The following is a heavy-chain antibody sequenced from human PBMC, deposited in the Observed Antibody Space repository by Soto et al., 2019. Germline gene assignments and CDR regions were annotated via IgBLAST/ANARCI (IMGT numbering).Heavy chain of an antibody. CDR3: ARDPLPDWLPNFHY. J-gene: IGHJ4*02. V-gene: IGHV3-30-3*01. D-gene: IGHD3-9*01. Sequence: QVQLVESGGGVVQPGRSLRLSCAASGFTFSSYAMHWVRQAPGKWLEWVAVISYDGSNKYYADSVKGRFTISRDNSKNTLYLQMNSLRAEDTAVYYCARDPLPDWLPNFHYWGQGTLVTVSS. CDR2: ISYDGSNK. CDR1: GFTFSSYA.